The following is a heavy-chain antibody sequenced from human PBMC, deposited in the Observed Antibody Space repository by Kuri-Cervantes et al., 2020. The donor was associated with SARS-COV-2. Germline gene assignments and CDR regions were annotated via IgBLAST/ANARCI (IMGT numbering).Heavy chain of an antibody. V-gene: IGHV3-64*01. Sequence: GGSLRLSCAASGFLVSSNYMTWVRQAPGKGLEYVSAISSNGGSTYYANSVKGRFTISRDNSKNTLYLQVGSLRAEDMAVYYCARVYYYYYMDVWGKGTTVTVSS. J-gene: IGHJ6*03. CDR1: GFLVSSNY. CDR2: ISSNGGST. CDR3: ARVYYYYYMDV.